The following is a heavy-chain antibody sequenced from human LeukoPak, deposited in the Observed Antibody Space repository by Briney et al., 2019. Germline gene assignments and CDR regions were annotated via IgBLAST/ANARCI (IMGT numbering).Heavy chain of an antibody. CDR2: IYDSGTI. D-gene: IGHD5-24*01. J-gene: IGHJ4*02. CDR3: AKGLGGRWLQLLGYFDY. Sequence: GGSLRLSCAASGFTVSTNYMSWVRQAPGKGLEWVSIIYDSGTIHYADSVKGRFTISRDNLKNTLYLQMNSLRAEDTAVYYCAKGLGGRWLQLLGYFDYWGQGTLVTVSS. CDR1: GFTVSTNY. V-gene: IGHV3-53*01.